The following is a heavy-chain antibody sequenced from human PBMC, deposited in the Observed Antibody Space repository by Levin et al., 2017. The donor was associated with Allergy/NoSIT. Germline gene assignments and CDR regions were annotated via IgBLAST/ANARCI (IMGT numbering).Heavy chain of an antibody. CDR1: GFTFSASN. D-gene: IGHD4-17*01. CDR3: ARDQYHGDYEILDFDY. J-gene: IGHJ4*02. CDR2: ISGSSSY. Sequence: GGSLRLSCAASGFTFSASNMNWVRQAPGKGLEWVSSISGSSSYYADSVKGRFTISRDNAKNSLYLQMNSLRAEDTAVYYCARDQYHGDYEILDFDYWGQGTLVTVSS. V-gene: IGHV3-69-1*02.